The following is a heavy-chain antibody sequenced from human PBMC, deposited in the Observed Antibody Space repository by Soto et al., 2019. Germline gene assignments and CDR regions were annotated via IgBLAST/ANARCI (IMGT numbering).Heavy chain of an antibody. V-gene: IGHV6-1*01. J-gene: IGHJ6*02. D-gene: IGHD6-13*01. CDR1: GDSVSSNSAA. CDR3: ARDEAAAGTGDYYYYYGMDV. CDR2: TYYRSKWYN. Sequence: KQSQTLSLTCAISGDSVSSNSAAWNWIRQSPSRGLEWLGRTYYRSKWYNDYAVSVKSRITINPETSKNQFSLQLNSVTPEDTAVYYCARDEAAAGTGDYYYYYGMDVWGQGTTVTVSS.